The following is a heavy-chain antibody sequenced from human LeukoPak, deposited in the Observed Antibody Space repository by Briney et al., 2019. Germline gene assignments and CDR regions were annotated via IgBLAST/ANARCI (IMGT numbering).Heavy chain of an antibody. CDR2: INHSGST. Sequence: KASETLSLTCAVYGGSFSGYYWSWIRQPPGKGLEWIGEINHSGSTNYNPSLKSRVTISVDTSKNQFSLKLSSVTAADTAVYYCAREKDCSSTSCPTYYFDYWGQGTLVTVSS. D-gene: IGHD2-2*01. J-gene: IGHJ4*02. CDR1: GGSFSGYY. V-gene: IGHV4-34*01. CDR3: AREKDCSSTSCPTYYFDY.